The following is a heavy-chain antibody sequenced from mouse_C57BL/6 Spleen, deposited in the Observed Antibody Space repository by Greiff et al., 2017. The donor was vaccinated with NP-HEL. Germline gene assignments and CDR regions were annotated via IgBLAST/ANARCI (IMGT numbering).Heavy chain of an antibody. Sequence: QVQLQQPGAELVRPGTSVKLSCKASGYTFTSYWMHWVKQRPGQGLEWIGVIDPSDSYTNYNQKFKGKATLTVDTSSSTADMQLSSQTSEDAAVYYSARWEYSFADWGQGTLVTVSA. D-gene: IGHD5-1*01. J-gene: IGHJ3*01. V-gene: IGHV1-59*01. CDR1: GYTFTSYW. CDR2: IDPSDSYT. CDR3: ARWEYSFAD.